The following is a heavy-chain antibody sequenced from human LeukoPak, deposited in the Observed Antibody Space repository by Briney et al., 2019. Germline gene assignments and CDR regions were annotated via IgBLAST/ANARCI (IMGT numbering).Heavy chain of an antibody. CDR1: GGSFSGYY. J-gene: IGHJ6*03. V-gene: IGHV4-34*01. CDR2: INHSGST. D-gene: IGHD2-2*02. Sequence: SETLSLTCAVYGGSFSGYYWSWIRQPPGKGLEWIGEINHSGSTNYNPSPKSRVTISVETSKNQFSLKLSSVTAADTAVYYCARVRHRDIVVVPAAIAVPCYYYMDVWGKGTTVTVSS. CDR3: ARVRHRDIVVVPAAIAVPCYYYMDV.